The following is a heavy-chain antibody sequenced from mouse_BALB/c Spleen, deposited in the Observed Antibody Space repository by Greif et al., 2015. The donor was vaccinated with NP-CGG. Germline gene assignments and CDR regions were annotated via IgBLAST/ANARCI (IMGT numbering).Heavy chain of an antibody. Sequence: VQLKESGPGLVKPSQSLSLTCSVTDYSITSGYYWNWIRQFPGNKLEWMGYISNDGSNNYNPSLKNRISITRDTSKNQFFLKLNSVTTEDTATYYCARGGGTTAPFAYWGQGTLVTVSA. D-gene: IGHD1-2*01. J-gene: IGHJ3*01. CDR1: DYSITSGYY. CDR2: ISNDGSN. V-gene: IGHV3-6*02. CDR3: ARGGGTTAPFAY.